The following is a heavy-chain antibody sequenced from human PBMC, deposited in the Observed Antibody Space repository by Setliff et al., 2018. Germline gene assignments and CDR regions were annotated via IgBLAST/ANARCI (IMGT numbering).Heavy chain of an antibody. CDR1: GGSISNDYYY. CDR2: VYTSGST. CDR3: AREVARDDSGYYYYFDF. D-gene: IGHD3-22*01. J-gene: IGHJ4*02. Sequence: SETLSLTCTVSGGSISNDYYYWSWIRQPAGKGLEWIGHVYTSGSTNYHPSLKSRITISADTSKNLFSLRLSSVTATDTAMYYCAREVARDDSGYYYYFDFWGQGTLVTVSS. V-gene: IGHV4-61*09.